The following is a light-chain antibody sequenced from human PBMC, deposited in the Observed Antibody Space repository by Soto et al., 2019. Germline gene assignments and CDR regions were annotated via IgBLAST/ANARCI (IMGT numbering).Light chain of an antibody. Sequence: QSALTQPASVSGSPGQSITISCSGTTSDVGIYNLVSWYQQHPGKAPKLVISEVDKRPSGVSNRFSGSRSVNTASLTISGLQSEDEADYYCSSYAGSRWVFGGGTKLTVL. J-gene: IGLJ3*02. CDR3: SSYAGSRWV. CDR2: EVD. V-gene: IGLV2-23*02. CDR1: TSDVGIYNL.